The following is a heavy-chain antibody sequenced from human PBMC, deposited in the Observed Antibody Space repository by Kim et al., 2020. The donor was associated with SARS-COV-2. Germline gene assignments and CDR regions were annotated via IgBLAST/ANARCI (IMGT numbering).Heavy chain of an antibody. J-gene: IGHJ6*02. CDR3: ATRTSSSWSRYYYYYGMDV. CDR1: GFTVSSYA. Sequence: GGSLRLSCAASGFTVSSYAMHWVRQAPGKGLEWVAVIWYDGSNKYYADSVKGRFTISRDNSKNTLYLQMNSLRAEDTAVYYCATRTSSSWSRYYYYYGMDVWGQGTTVTLSS. D-gene: IGHD6-13*01. V-gene: IGHV3-33*01. CDR2: IWYDGSNK.